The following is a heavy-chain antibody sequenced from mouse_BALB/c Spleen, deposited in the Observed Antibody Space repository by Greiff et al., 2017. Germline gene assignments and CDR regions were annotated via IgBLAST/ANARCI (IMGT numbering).Heavy chain of an antibody. CDR1: GYTFTSYW. V-gene: IGHV1-87*01. CDR3: ARGEDPDY. J-gene: IGHJ2*01. CDR2: IYPGDGDT. Sequence: VQLQQSGAELARPGASVKLSCKASGYTFTSYWMQWVKQRPGQGLEWIGAIYPGDGDTRYTQKFKGKATLTADKSSSTAYMQLSSLASEDSAVYYCARGEDPDYWGQGTTLTVSS.